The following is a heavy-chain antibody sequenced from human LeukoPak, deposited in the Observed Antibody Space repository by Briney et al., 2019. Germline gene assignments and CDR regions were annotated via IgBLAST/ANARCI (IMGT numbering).Heavy chain of an antibody. J-gene: IGHJ5*02. Sequence: GASVKVSCKASGYTFTSYGISWVRQAPGQGLEWMGWISAYNGNTNYAQKLQGRVTMTTDTSTSTAYMEPRSLRSDDTAVYYCARGYYDFWSGYSRLPWFDPWGQGTLVTVSS. CDR1: GYTFTSYG. CDR3: ARGYYDFWSGYSRLPWFDP. CDR2: ISAYNGNT. D-gene: IGHD3-3*01. V-gene: IGHV1-18*01.